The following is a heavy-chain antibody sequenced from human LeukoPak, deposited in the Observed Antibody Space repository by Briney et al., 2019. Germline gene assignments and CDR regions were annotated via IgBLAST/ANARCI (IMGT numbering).Heavy chain of an antibody. D-gene: IGHD2-2*01. Sequence: GRSLRLSCAASGYTFSSNGMHWVRQAPGKGLEWVAVIWIDGSRTYYADSVKGRFTISRDNSENILYLQMNSLRAEDTALYFCARILGGCIGTTCYAIPPDDGGQGTQVTVSS. CDR2: IWIDGSRT. V-gene: IGHV3-33*01. CDR3: ARILGGCIGTTCYAIPPDD. J-gene: IGHJ4*02. CDR1: GYTFSSNG.